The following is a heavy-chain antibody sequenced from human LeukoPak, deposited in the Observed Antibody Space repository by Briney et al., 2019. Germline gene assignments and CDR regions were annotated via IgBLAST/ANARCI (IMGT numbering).Heavy chain of an antibody. D-gene: IGHD5-18*01. V-gene: IGHV3-30*18. CDR1: GLTFGSDG. CDR2: ISYDGSKE. CDR3: AKDQGYTYGHSFDY. Sequence: AGWSLRLSCAASGLTFGSDGMGWARQAPRNGLEWVALISYDGSKEYYGDSVTGRFTISRDNSKNTLYLQMNSLRAEDTAVYYCAKDQGYTYGHSFDYWGQGTLVTVSS. J-gene: IGHJ4*02.